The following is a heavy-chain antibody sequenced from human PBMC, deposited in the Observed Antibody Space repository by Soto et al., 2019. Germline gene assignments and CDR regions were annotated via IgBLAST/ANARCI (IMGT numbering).Heavy chain of an antibody. CDR3: AKAGTLFGVVLNNWFDP. Sequence: EVQLLESGGGLVQPGGSLRLSCAASGFTFSSYAMSWVRQAPGKGLEWVSTINGNDGSTYYADSVKGRFTISRDNSTNTVYLQMNGLRVEDTAVYYCAKAGTLFGVVLNNWFDPWGQGTLVTVSS. CDR1: GFTFSSYA. D-gene: IGHD3-3*01. J-gene: IGHJ5*02. CDR2: INGNDGST. V-gene: IGHV3-23*01.